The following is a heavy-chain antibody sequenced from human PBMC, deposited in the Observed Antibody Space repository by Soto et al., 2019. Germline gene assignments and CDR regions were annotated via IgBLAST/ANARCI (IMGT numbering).Heavy chain of an antibody. D-gene: IGHD1-1*01. J-gene: IGHJ4*02. CDR1: GYSFPTSW. CDR3: ARQRAWNDAFDF. Sequence: GESLKISCQGPGYSFPTSWIGWVRQMPGKGLEWMGVIYPQDSDTRYSPSFEGQVTFSADTSLSTAYLQWNSLKASDTATYYCARQRAWNDAFDFWGQGTLVTVSS. V-gene: IGHV5-51*01. CDR2: IYPQDSDT.